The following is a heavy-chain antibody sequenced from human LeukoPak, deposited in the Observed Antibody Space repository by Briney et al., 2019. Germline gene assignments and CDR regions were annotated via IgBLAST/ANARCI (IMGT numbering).Heavy chain of an antibody. J-gene: IGHJ4*02. CDR1: GGTFSSYA. V-gene: IGHV1-69*13. CDR2: IIPIFGTA. CDR3: ARVGTSGSPDY. Sequence: ASVKVSCKASGGTFSSYAISWVRQAPGQGLEWMGGIIPIFGTANYAQKFQGRVTITADESTSTAYMQLSSLRSEDTAVYYCARVGTSGSPDYWGQGTLVTVSS. D-gene: IGHD3-16*01.